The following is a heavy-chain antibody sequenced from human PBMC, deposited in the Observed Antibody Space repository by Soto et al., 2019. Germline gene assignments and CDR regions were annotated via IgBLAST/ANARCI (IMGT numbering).Heavy chain of an antibody. D-gene: IGHD2-8*01. CDR3: ASTAEFTYGLDS. CDR2: IFHSGST. J-gene: IGHJ4*02. CDR1: GASIADDYY. V-gene: IGHV4-30-4*01. Sequence: KPSETLSLTCSVSGASIADDYYWTWIRQPPGKGLEWIGHIFHSGSTYYNLSLKSRLSISVDMSKNQFSLQLTSVTAADTAVYFCASTAEFTYGLDSWGQGTLVTVSS.